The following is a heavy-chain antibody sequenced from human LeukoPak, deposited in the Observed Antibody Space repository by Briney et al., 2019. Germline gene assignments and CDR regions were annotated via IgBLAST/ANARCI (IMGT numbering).Heavy chain of an antibody. CDR1: GFTFDDYA. CDR3: ARGGSIAARGGY. D-gene: IGHD6-6*01. V-gene: IGHV3-9*01. Sequence: PGGSLRLSCAASGFTFDDYAMHWVRQAPGKGLEWVSGISWNSGSIGYADSVKGRFTIPRDNAKNSLYLQMNGLRAEDTAVYYCARGGSIAARGGYWGQGTLVTVSS. J-gene: IGHJ4*02. CDR2: ISWNSGSI.